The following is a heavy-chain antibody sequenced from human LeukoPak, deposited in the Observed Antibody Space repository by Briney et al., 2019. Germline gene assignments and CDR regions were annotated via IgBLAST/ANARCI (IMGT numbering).Heavy chain of an antibody. J-gene: IGHJ3*02. Sequence: SETLSLTCAVYGGSFSGYYWSWIRQPPGKGLEWIGEINHSGSTNYNPSLKSRVTISVDTSKNQFSLKLSSVTAADTAVYYCARDWIQHPVILDSSGYSDAFDIWGQGTMVTVSS. CDR2: INHSGST. CDR3: ARDWIQHPVILDSSGYSDAFDI. D-gene: IGHD3-22*01. CDR1: GGSFSGYY. V-gene: IGHV4-34*01.